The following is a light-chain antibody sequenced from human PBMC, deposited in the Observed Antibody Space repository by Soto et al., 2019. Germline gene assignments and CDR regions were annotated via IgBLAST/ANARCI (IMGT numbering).Light chain of an antibody. Sequence: QSALTQPASVCGSPGQSITISCTGTSSDVGGYNYVSWYQQHPGKAPKLMIYDVSNRPPGVSNRFSGSKSGNTASLTISGLHAEDEADYYCSSYTSSSTLVFGGVTKMTVL. CDR1: SSDVGGYNY. CDR2: DVS. CDR3: SSYTSSSTLV. V-gene: IGLV2-14*01. J-gene: IGLJ2*01.